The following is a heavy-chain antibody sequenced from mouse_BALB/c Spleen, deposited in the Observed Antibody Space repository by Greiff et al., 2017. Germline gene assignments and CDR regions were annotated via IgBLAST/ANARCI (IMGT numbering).Heavy chain of an antibody. D-gene: IGHD2-1*01. V-gene: IGHV5-17*02. CDR1: GFTFSSFG. J-gene: IGHJ4*01. CDR2: ISSGSSTI. Sequence: DVKLVESGGGLVQPGGSRKLSCAASGFTFSSFGMHWVRQAPEKGLEWVAYISSGSSTIYYADTVKGRFTISRDNPKNTLFLQMTSLRSEDTAMYYCARSVYYGNGYYAMDYWGQGTSVTVSS. CDR3: ARSVYYGNGYYAMDY.